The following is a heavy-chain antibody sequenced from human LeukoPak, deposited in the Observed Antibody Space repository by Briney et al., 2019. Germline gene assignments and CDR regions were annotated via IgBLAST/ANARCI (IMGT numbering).Heavy chain of an antibody. V-gene: IGHV4-59*01. D-gene: IGHD2-21*01. Sequence: KSSETLSLTCAVYGGSFSGYYWSWIRQPPGKGLEWIGYIYYSGRTNYNPSLKSRVTISVDTSKNQFSLKLSSVTAADTAVYYCAGGADTDYFDYWGQGTLVTVSS. CDR3: AGGADTDYFDY. CDR2: IYYSGRT. CDR1: GGSFSGYY. J-gene: IGHJ4*02.